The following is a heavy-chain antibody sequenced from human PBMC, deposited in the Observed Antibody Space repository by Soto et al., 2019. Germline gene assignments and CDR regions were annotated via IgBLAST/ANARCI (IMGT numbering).Heavy chain of an antibody. Sequence: GGSLRLSCAASGLTFRSHGMTWVRQAPGKGLEWVSAISGNGDETNYADSVKGRFTISRDNSNNILYLQMNSLRPENTAVYYCAKGWYSTHYYFFDYWGLGTLVTVSS. D-gene: IGHD1-26*01. CDR1: GLTFRSHG. J-gene: IGHJ4*02. CDR3: AKGWYSTHYYFFDY. CDR2: ISGNGDET. V-gene: IGHV3-23*01.